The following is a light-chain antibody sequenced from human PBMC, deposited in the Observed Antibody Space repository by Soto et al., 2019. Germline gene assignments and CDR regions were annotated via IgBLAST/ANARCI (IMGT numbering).Light chain of an antibody. J-gene: IGLJ2*01. Sequence: QSALTQPPSVSAAPGQTVTISCSGSSSNIGNNDVSWYQQLPGTAPKLLIYDNNMRPSGIPDRFSGSKSGTSATLGITGLQTGDEADYYCGTWDGSLSAVVFGGGTKLTVL. V-gene: IGLV1-51*01. CDR2: DNN. CDR3: GTWDGSLSAVV. CDR1: SSNIGNND.